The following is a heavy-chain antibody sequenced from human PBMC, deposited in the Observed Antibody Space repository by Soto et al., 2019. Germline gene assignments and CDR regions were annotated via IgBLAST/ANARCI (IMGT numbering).Heavy chain of an antibody. V-gene: IGHV3-11*06. Sequence: FTFSDYHMSWVRQAPGRGLEWISYSSNSGTFARYATSVKGRFSISRDNANNSLYLEMNSLRVEDTAVYYCARSGDNFNVLDYWGQGTPVTVSS. CDR3: ARSGDNFNVLDY. CDR2: SSNSGTFA. D-gene: IGHD1-1*01. CDR1: FTFSDYH. J-gene: IGHJ4*02.